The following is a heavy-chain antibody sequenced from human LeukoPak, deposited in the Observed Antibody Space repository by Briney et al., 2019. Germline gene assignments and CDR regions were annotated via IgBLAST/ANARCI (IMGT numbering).Heavy chain of an antibody. V-gene: IGHV4-38-2*01. CDR2: IYHSGST. Sequence: PSETLSLTCAVSGYSISSRYYWGWIRQPPGKGLEWIGSIYHSGSTYYNPSLKSRVTISVDTSKNQFSLKLSSVTAADTAVYYCASSDCSGGSCYFDYWGQGTLVTVSS. J-gene: IGHJ4*02. CDR3: ASSDCSGGSCYFDY. CDR1: GYSISSRYY. D-gene: IGHD2-15*01.